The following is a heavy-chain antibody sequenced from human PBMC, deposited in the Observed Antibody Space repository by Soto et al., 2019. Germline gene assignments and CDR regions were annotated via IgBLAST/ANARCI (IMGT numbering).Heavy chain of an antibody. J-gene: IGHJ4*02. D-gene: IGHD3-3*01. CDR2: IKRDGSEK. CDR1: GFTFGNNW. V-gene: IGHV3-7*03. Sequence: EVQLVGSGGGLAQPGGSLRLSCAASGFTFGNNWMSWVRQAPGKGREWVANIKRDGSEKYYVDSVKGRFAISRENAKNTLYLQMNSLRADDTAVYYCASLEWESSGYADYWGQGTRVTVSS. CDR3: ASLEWESSGYADY.